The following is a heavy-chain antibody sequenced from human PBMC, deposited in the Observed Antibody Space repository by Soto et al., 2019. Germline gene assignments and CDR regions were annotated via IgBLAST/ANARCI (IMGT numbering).Heavy chain of an antibody. D-gene: IGHD3-10*01. CDR2: ISSSGRSM. V-gene: IGHV3-48*03. CDR1: GLTFSNYE. Sequence: GGSLRLSCAASGLTFSNYEMNWVRQAPGKGLEWVSYISSSGRSMYYADSVKGRFTISRDNAKNSLYLQMDSLGVEDTAVYYCARALWSLKKPSGGGGAFDVWGQGTMVTVSS. J-gene: IGHJ3*01. CDR3: ARALWSLKKPSGGGGAFDV.